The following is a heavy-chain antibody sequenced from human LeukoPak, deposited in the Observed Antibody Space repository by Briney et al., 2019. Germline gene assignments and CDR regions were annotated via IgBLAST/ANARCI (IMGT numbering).Heavy chain of an antibody. Sequence: TGGSLRLSSAASGFTVSSYYRTWVRQAPGKGLEWVSAMYSGGSTYYADSVKGRVAIYRDNYQNTVFLQMHRVRVEDTAVYYCARSYSNHLFGMDVWGQGTAVTVSS. CDR2: MYSGGST. CDR3: ARSYSNHLFGMDV. D-gene: IGHD4-11*01. CDR1: GFTVSSYY. J-gene: IGHJ6*02. V-gene: IGHV3-66*01.